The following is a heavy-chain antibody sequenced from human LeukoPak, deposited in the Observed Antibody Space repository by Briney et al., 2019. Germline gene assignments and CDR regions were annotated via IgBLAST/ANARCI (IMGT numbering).Heavy chain of an antibody. D-gene: IGHD6-19*01. Sequence: GGSLRLSCAASGFTFSSYSMNWVRQAPGKGLEWVSSISSSSSYIYYADSVKGRFTISRDNSKNTLYLQMNSLRAEDTAVYYCARITLRWIAVAGTGDAFDIWGQGTMVTVSS. CDR3: ARITLRWIAVAGTGDAFDI. V-gene: IGHV3-21*01. J-gene: IGHJ3*02. CDR2: ISSSSSYI. CDR1: GFTFSSYS.